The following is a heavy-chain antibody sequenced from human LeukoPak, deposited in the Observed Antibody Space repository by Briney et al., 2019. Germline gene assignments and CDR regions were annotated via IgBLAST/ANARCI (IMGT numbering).Heavy chain of an antibody. CDR2: IYYSGST. Sequence: PSETLSLTCTVSGGSISSSSYYWGWIRQPPGKGLEWIGSIYYSGSTYYNPSLKSRVTISVDTSKNQFSLKLSSVTAADTAVYYCARHGSRVMATIEDSWGQGTLVIVSS. CDR3: ARHGSRVMATIEDS. J-gene: IGHJ4*02. D-gene: IGHD5-12*01. CDR1: GGSISSSSYY. V-gene: IGHV4-39*01.